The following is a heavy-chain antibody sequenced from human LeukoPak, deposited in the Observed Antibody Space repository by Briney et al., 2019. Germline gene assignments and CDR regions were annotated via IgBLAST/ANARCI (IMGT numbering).Heavy chain of an antibody. Sequence: GGSLRLSCAPSGFIVSDNYMSWVRQAPGKGLEWVANIKQDGSEKYYVDSVKGRFTISRDNSKNTLYLQMNSLRAEDTAVYYCAKDPRWASDYDDYWGQGTLVTVSS. CDR3: AKDPRWASDYDDY. CDR2: IKQDGSEK. D-gene: IGHD4/OR15-4a*01. V-gene: IGHV3-7*03. J-gene: IGHJ4*02. CDR1: GFIVSDNY.